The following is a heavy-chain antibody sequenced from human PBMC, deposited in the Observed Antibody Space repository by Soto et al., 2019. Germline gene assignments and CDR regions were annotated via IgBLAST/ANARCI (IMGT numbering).Heavy chain of an antibody. J-gene: IGHJ6*03. CDR1: GGSISSSSYY. CDR2: IYYSGST. V-gene: IGHV4-39*01. Sequence: SETLSLTCTVSGGSISSSSYYWGWIRQPPGKGLEWIGSIYYSGSTYYNPSLKSRVTISVDTSKNQFSLKLSSVTAADTAVYYCARHVAGYSGYDLEYYYYYYMDVWGKGTTVTVSS. D-gene: IGHD5-12*01. CDR3: ARHVAGYSGYDLEYYYYYYMDV.